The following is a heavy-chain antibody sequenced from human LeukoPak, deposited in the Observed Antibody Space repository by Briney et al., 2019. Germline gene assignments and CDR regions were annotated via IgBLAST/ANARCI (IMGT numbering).Heavy chain of an antibody. Sequence: GGTLRLSCAASGFTFSSYWMSWVRQAPGRGLEWVANIKHDGSEKYYVDSVKGRFTISRDNAKNSLYLQMNSLRAEDTAVYYCARATGYPSSIYYFDYWGQGTLVTVSS. CDR1: GFTFSSYW. J-gene: IGHJ4*02. CDR2: IKHDGSEK. CDR3: ARATGYPSSIYYFDY. V-gene: IGHV3-7*04. D-gene: IGHD5-12*01.